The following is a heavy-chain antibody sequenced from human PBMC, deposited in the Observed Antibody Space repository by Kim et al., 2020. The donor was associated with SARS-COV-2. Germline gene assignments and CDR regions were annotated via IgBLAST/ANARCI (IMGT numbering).Heavy chain of an antibody. CDR1: GGSISSSNW. CDR2: IYHSGST. J-gene: IGHJ4*02. D-gene: IGHD5-18*01. Sequence: SETLSLTCAVSGGSISSSNWWSWVRQPPGKGLEWIGEIYHSGSTNYNPSLKSRVTISVDKSKNQFSLKLSSVTAADTAVYYCARVSWGYSYGFDYWGQGTLVTVSS. V-gene: IGHV4-4*02. CDR3: ARVSWGYSYGFDY.